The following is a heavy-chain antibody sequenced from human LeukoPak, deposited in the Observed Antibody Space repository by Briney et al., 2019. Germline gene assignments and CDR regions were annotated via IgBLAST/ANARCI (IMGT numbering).Heavy chain of an antibody. D-gene: IGHD6-13*01. J-gene: IGHJ1*01. CDR3: ARGVYSSSWYPRH. Sequence: ASVNVSCKASGYTFTSYDINWVRQATGQGLEWMGWMNPNSGNTGYAQKFQGRVTMSRHTSISTAYMELSSLRSEDTAVYYCARGVYSSSWYPRHWGQGTLVTVSS. CDR2: MNPNSGNT. V-gene: IGHV1-8*01. CDR1: GYTFTSYD.